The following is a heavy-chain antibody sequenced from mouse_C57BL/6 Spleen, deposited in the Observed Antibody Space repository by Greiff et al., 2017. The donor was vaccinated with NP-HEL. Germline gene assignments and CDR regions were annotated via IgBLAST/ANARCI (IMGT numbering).Heavy chain of an antibody. CDR3: ARHYGNSYRYAMDY. J-gene: IGHJ4*01. D-gene: IGHD1-1*01. CDR2: ISSGSSTI. Sequence: EVKLVESGGDLVKPGGSLKLSCAASGFTFSDYGMHWVRQAPEKGLEWVAYISSGSSTIYYADTVKGRFTISRDNAKNTLFLQMTSLRSEDTAMYYCARHYGNSYRYAMDYWGQGTSVTVSS. V-gene: IGHV5-17*01. CDR1: GFTFSDYG.